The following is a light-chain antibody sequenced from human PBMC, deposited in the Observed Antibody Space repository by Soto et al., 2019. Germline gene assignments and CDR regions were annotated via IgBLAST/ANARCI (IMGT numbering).Light chain of an antibody. CDR3: QSYDSSLSGVV. J-gene: IGLJ2*01. CDR1: SSNTGAGYD. V-gene: IGLV1-40*01. CDR2: DNN. Sequence: QSVLTQSPSVSGAPGQRVTISCTGRSSNTGAGYDVHWYQQLPGTTPKLLIYDNNNRPSGVPDRFSGSKSGTSASLAIAGLQAEDEADYYCQSYDSSLSGVVFGGGTKLTVL.